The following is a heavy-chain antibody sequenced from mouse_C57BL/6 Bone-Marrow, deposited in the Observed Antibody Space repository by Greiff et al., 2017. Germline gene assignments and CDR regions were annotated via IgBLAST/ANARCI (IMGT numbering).Heavy chain of an antibody. V-gene: IGHV5-17*01. CDR1: GFTFSDYG. CDR2: ISSGSSTI. Sequence: EVMLVESGGGLVKPGGSLKLSCAASGFTFSDYGMHWVRQAPEKGLEWVAYISSGSSTIYYADTVKGRFTISRDNAKNTRFLQMTSLRSEDTAMYYCARRKGLNYWGQGTTHTVSS. CDR3: ARRKGLNY. J-gene: IGHJ2*01.